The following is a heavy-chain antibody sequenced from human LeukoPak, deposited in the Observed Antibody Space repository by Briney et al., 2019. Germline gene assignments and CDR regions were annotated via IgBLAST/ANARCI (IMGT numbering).Heavy chain of an antibody. CDR1: GFTSGSYG. J-gene: IGHJ6*03. Sequence: GRSLRHSSAASGFTSGSYGMHWVRQAPGKGLEWVAVIWNDGSNKYYADSVKGRFTISRDNSKNTLYLQMNSLRAEDTAVYYCARDGGRWGNYYYMDVWGKGTTVTVSS. CDR2: IWNDGSNK. V-gene: IGHV3-33*01. CDR3: ARDGGRWGNYYYMDV. D-gene: IGHD3-16*01.